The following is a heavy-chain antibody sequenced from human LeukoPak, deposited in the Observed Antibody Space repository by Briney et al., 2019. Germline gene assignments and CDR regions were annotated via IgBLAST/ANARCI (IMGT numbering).Heavy chain of an antibody. CDR1: GYTFTSYG. D-gene: IGHD1-7*01. CDR3: ARANWNYVDYYYYYMDV. CDR2: MNPNSGNT. V-gene: IGHV1-8*03. J-gene: IGHJ6*03. Sequence: ASVKVSCKASGYTFTSYGINWVRQATGQGLEWMGWMNPNSGNTGYAQKFQGRVTITRNTSISTAYMELSSLRSEGTAVYYCARANWNYVDYYYYYMDVWGKGTTVTVSS.